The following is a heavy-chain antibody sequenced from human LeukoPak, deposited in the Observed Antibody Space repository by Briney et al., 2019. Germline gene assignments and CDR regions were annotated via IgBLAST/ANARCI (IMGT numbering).Heavy chain of an antibody. J-gene: IGHJ5*02. V-gene: IGHV4-30-4*01. Sequence: PSETLSLTCTVSGGSISSGDYYWSWIRQPPGKGLEWIAYMYYSGSTYYNPSLKSRVTMSADTSKNQLSLTLSSVTAADTAVYYCARPYYYDCRIDPWGQGILVTVSS. D-gene: IGHD3-22*01. CDR2: MYYSGST. CDR3: ARPYYYDCRIDP. CDR1: GGSISSGDYY.